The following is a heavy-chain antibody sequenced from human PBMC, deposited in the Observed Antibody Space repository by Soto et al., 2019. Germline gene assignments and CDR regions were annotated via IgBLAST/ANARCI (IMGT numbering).Heavy chain of an antibody. CDR3: ARDSHLYDY. V-gene: IGHV1-3*01. CDR2: INAGNGNT. Sequence: QVQLVQSGAEVKKPGASVKVSCKASGYTFTSYAMHWVRQAPGQRLEWMGWINAGNGNTKYSQKFQGRVTITRDTSANTAYMELSSLRSEDTAVYYCARDSHLYDYWGQGTLVTVSS. J-gene: IGHJ4*02. CDR1: GYTFTSYA.